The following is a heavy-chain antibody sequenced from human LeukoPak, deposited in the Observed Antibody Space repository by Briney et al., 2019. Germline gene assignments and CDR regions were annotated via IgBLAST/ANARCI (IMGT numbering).Heavy chain of an antibody. D-gene: IGHD7-27*01. V-gene: IGHV3-15*07. CDR3: TTGNWGPH. Sequence: GGSLRLSCAASGFTFNDAWMNWVRQAPGKGLEWVGRIKRKTDGGTTDYAAPVKGRFTISRDDSKNTLYLQMNSLITEDTAVYYCTTGNWGPHWGQGTLVTVSS. CDR1: GFTFNDAW. J-gene: IGHJ4*02. CDR2: IKRKTDGGTT.